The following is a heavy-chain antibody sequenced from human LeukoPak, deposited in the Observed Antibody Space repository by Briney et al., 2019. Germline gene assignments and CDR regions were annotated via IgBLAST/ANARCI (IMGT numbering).Heavy chain of an antibody. J-gene: IGHJ3*02. V-gene: IGHV3-7*01. CDR1: GFAISNSC. Sequence: GGSLRLSCVVSGFAISNSCMTWVRQAPGKGLEGVANIKQDGSDKHYVDSVRGRFTISRDNVKDSLYLQMNSLRVEDTAVYYCAREPGLGYAFDIWGQGTMVSVSS. CDR3: AREPGLGYAFDI. CDR2: IKQDGSDK. D-gene: IGHD3-10*01.